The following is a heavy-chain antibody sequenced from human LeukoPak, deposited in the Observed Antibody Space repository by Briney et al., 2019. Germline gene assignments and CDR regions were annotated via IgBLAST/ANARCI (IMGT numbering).Heavy chain of an antibody. CDR3: ARTTTVTGKMDV. CDR2: IYYTGST. D-gene: IGHD4-17*01. V-gene: IGHV4-39*07. CDR1: GDSLSDSDYY. J-gene: IGHJ6*04. Sequence: SETLSLTCTVSGDSLSDSDYYWGWIRQPPGKGLEWIGSIYYTGSTYYNPSLKSRVTISVDTSKTQFSLKLSSVTAADTAVYYCARTTTVTGKMDVWGKGTTVTISS.